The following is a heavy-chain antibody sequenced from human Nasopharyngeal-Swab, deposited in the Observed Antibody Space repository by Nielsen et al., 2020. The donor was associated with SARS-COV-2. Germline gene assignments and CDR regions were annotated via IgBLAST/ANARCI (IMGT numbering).Heavy chain of an antibody. Sequence: SVKVSCKASVGTFSSHAISWVRQAPGQGLEWMGGIIPIFGTPNYAQEFQGRVTISADESTSTAYMELSSLRSEDTAVYYCARASDGSENYYYFDYWGQGTLVTVSS. V-gene: IGHV1-69*13. CDR3: ARASDGSENYYYFDY. D-gene: IGHD3-10*01. CDR1: VGTFSSHA. J-gene: IGHJ4*02. CDR2: IIPIFGTP.